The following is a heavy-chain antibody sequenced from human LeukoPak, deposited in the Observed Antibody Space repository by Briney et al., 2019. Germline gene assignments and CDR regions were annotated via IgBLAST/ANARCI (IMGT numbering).Heavy chain of an antibody. J-gene: IGHJ4*02. CDR3: AKGEYSGYDYFDY. D-gene: IGHD5-12*01. CDR1: GFTFSSYG. Sequence: PGRALRLSCAASGFTFSSYGMHWVRQAPGKGLEWVAVISYDGSNKYYADSVKGRFTISRDNSKNTLYLQMNSLRAEDTAVYYCAKGEYSGYDYFDYWGQGTLVTVRS. V-gene: IGHV3-30*18. CDR2: ISYDGSNK.